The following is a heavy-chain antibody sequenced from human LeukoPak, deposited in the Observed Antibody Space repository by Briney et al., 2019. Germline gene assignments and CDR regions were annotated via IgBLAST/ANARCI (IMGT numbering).Heavy chain of an antibody. J-gene: IGHJ4*02. CDR3: ARLEYDSSGYYYRY. CDR1: GGSISSYY. V-gene: IGHV4-39*07. D-gene: IGHD3-22*01. Sequence: SETLSLTCTVSGGSISSYYWGWIRQPPGKGLEWIGSIYYSGSTYYNPSLKSRVTISVDTSKNQFSLKLSSVTAADTAVYYCARLEYDSSGYYYRYWGQGTLVTVSS. CDR2: IYYSGST.